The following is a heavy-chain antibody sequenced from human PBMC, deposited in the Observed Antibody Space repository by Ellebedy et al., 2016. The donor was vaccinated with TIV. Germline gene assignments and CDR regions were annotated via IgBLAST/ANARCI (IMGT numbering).Heavy chain of an antibody. V-gene: IGHV1-8*02. Sequence: ASVKVSXKASGYTFTSYGISWVRQAPGQGLEWMGWMNPNSGNTGYAQKFQGRVTMTRNTSISTAYMELSSLRSEDTAVYYCASYSNYVDDAFDIWGQGTMVTVSS. CDR3: ASYSNYVDDAFDI. CDR2: MNPNSGNT. J-gene: IGHJ3*02. D-gene: IGHD4-11*01. CDR1: GYTFTSYG.